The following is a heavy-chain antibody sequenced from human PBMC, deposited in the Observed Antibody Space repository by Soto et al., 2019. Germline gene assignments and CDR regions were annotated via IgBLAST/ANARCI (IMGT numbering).Heavy chain of an antibody. CDR2: FNRSGNYI. J-gene: IGHJ6*02. D-gene: IGHD2-2*01. CDR3: ARGYCSSTSCYSFGYYGMDV. V-gene: IGHV3-20*04. Sequence: GGSLRLSCAASGFTFDEFGMSWVRQVPGKGPEWVSSFNRSGNYIYYADSVKGRFTISRDNAKNSLYLQMNSLRDEDTAVYYCARGYCSSTSCYSFGYYGMDVWGQGTTVTVSS. CDR1: GFTFDEFG.